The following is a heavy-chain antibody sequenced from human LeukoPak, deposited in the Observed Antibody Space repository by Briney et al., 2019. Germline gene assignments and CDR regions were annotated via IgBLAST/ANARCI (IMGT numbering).Heavy chain of an antibody. CDR2: IHYDGIDK. CDR3: AREKRAGAAAGTPIDY. D-gene: IGHD6-13*01. V-gene: IGHV3-30*02. Sequence: GGSLRLSCAASGFVFSRHIMHWVRQAPGKGLEWVAYIHYDGIDKNYGDTVKGRFTISRDNSKNTLYLQMNSLRAEDTAVYYCAREKRAGAAAGTPIDYWGQGTLVTVSS. J-gene: IGHJ4*02. CDR1: GFVFSRHI.